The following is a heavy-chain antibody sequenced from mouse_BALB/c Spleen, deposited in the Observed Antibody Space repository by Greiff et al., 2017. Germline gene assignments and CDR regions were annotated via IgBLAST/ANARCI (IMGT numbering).Heavy chain of an antibody. CDR3: ARRGDYYGSRGFDY. V-gene: IGHV5-9-3*01. J-gene: IGHJ2*01. D-gene: IGHD1-1*01. CDR2: ISSGGSYT. Sequence: EVQGVESGGGLVKPGGSLKLSCAASGFTFSSYAMSWVRQTPEKRLEWVATISSGGSYTYYPDSVKGRFTISRDNAKNTLYLQMSSLRSEDTAMYYCARRGDYYGSRGFDYWGQGTTLTVSS. CDR1: GFTFSSYA.